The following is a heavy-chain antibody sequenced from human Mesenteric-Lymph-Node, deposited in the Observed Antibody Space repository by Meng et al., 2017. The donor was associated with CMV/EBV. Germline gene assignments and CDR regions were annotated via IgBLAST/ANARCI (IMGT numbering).Heavy chain of an antibody. D-gene: IGHD3-10*01. CDR2: INPNSGGT. Sequence: FPDYVLHLVRQAPGQGLEWMGRINPNSGGTNFARNFQGRVTVTRDTAISTAYMELSSLRSDDAAVYYCARDRLGYYGSGSYPTPFDYWGQGTLVTVSS. V-gene: IGHV1-2*06. J-gene: IGHJ4*02. CDR1: FPDYV. CDR3: ARDRLGYYGSGSYPTPFDY.